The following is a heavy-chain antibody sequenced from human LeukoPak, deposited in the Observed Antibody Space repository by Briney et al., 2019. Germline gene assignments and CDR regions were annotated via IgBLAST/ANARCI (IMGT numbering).Heavy chain of an antibody. D-gene: IGHD6-19*01. CDR3: AREYSSGWGTRSAFDY. J-gene: IGHJ4*02. CDR2: INHSGST. CDR1: GGSFSGYY. V-gene: IGHV4-34*01. Sequence: SETLSLTCAVYGGSFSGYYWSWLRQPPGKGLEWIGEINHSGSTNYSPSLKSRVTISVDTSKNQFSLKLSSVTAADTAVYYCAREYSSGWGTRSAFDYWGQGTLVTVSS.